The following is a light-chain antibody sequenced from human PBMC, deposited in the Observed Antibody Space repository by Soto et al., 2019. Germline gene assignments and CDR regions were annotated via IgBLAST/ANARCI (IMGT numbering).Light chain of an antibody. J-gene: IGLJ1*01. Sequence: QSALTQPASVSGSPGQSITISCTGTNSDVGGYNYVSWYQQYLGEAPKLMIYDVINRASGVSNRFSGSKSGNTASLTISGLQAEDEADYYCGSYRTNSPYVFGTGTKLTVL. V-gene: IGLV2-14*01. CDR2: DVI. CDR3: GSYRTNSPYV. CDR1: NSDVGGYNY.